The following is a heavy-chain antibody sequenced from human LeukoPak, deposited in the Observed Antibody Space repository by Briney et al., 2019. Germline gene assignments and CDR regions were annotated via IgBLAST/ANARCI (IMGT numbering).Heavy chain of an antibody. D-gene: IGHD3-22*01. CDR2: IYYSGST. CDR1: GGSISSSSYY. J-gene: IGHJ4*02. V-gene: IGHV4-39*07. Sequence: RTSETLSLTCTVSGGSISSSSYYWGWIRQPPGKGLEWIGSIYYSGSTYYNPSLKSRVTISVDTSKNQFSLKLSSVTAADTAVYYCARDPYYYDSSGYYARSFDYWGQGTLVTVSS. CDR3: ARDPYYYDSSGYYARSFDY.